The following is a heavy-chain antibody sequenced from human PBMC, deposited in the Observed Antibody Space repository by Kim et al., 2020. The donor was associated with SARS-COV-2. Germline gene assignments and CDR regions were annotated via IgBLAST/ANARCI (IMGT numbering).Heavy chain of an antibody. D-gene: IGHD6-6*01. Sequence: AKKSQGRVTMTRDTSTSTVYMELSSLRSEDTAVYYCVRDRKGRSRNWFDPWGQGTLVTVSS. V-gene: IGHV1-46*01. CDR3: VRDRKGRSRNWFDP. J-gene: IGHJ5*02.